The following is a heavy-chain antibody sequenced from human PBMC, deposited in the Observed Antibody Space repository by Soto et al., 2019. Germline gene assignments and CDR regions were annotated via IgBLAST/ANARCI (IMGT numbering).Heavy chain of an antibody. J-gene: IGHJ3*02. V-gene: IGHV1-46*01. Sequence: ASVKVSCKASGYTFTSYYMHWVRQAPGQGLEWMGIINPSGGSTSYAQKFQGRVTMTRDTSTSTVYMELSSLRSEDTAVYYCARAGPNYYDSSGITPGAFDIWGQGTMVTVSS. CDR1: GYTFTSYY. CDR2: INPSGGST. CDR3: ARAGPNYYDSSGITPGAFDI. D-gene: IGHD3-22*01.